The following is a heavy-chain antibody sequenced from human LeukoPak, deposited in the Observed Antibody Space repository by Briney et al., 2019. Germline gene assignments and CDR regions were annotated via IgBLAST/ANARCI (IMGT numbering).Heavy chain of an antibody. Sequence: PGGSLRLSCAASGFTFSSYSMNWVRQAPGKGREWVSAISGSGGSTYYADSVKGRFTISRDNSKNTLYLQMNSLRAEDTAVYYCAKDRSDNSSWYCMDVWGQGTTVTVSS. CDR2: ISGSGGST. CDR1: GFTFSSYS. J-gene: IGHJ6*02. D-gene: IGHD6-19*01. CDR3: AKDRSDNSSWYCMDV. V-gene: IGHV3-23*01.